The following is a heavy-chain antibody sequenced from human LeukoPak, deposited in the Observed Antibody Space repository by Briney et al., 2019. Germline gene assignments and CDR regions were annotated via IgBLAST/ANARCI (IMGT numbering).Heavy chain of an antibody. Sequence: GRSLTLSCTASGFTFGDYAMSWARQAPGKGLEWVGFIRSKAYGGTTESAASVKGRFTISRDDSKSIAYLQMNSLKTEDTAVYYCARDTGSGSYYTPYYWGEGGLVTVSS. CDR2: IRSKAYGGTT. V-gene: IGHV3-49*04. CDR1: GFTFGDYA. J-gene: IGHJ4*02. CDR3: ARDTGSGSYYTPYY. D-gene: IGHD3-10*01.